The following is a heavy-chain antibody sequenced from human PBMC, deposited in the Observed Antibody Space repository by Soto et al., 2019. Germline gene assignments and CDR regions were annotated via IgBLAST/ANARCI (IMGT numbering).Heavy chain of an antibody. CDR3: ASTRGVPPAYYYYGMDV. CDR2: INHSGST. CDR1: GGSFSGYY. Sequence: SETLSLTCAVYGGSFSGYYWSWIRQPPGKGLEWIGEINHSGSTNYNPSLKSRVTISVDTSKNQFSLKLSSVTAADTAVYYCASTRGVPPAYYYYGMDVWGQGATVTVSS. J-gene: IGHJ6*02. V-gene: IGHV4-34*01. D-gene: IGHD3-10*01.